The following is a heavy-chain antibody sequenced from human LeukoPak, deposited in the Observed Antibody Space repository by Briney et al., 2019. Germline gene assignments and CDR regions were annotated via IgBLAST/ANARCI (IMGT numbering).Heavy chain of an antibody. D-gene: IGHD1-26*01. V-gene: IGHV1-18*01. CDR1: GYTFTSYG. CDR3: ARMVGAFFYYYYMDV. CDR2: ISAYNGNT. J-gene: IGHJ6*03. Sequence: ASVKVSCKASGYTFTSYGISWVRQAPGQGLEWMGWISAYNGNTNYAQKLQGRVTMTTDTSTSTAYMELRSLRSDDTAVYYCARMVGAFFYYYYMDVWGKGTTVTISS.